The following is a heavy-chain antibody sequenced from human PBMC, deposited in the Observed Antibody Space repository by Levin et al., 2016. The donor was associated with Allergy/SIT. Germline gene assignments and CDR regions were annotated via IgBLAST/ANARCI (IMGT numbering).Heavy chain of an antibody. CDR2: IIPIFGTA. J-gene: IGHJ4*02. D-gene: IGHD3-9*01. CDR3: ARGGRDILTGYTY. V-gene: IGHV1-69*01. Sequence: WVRQAPGQGLEWMGGIIPIFGTANYAQKFQGRVTITADESTSTAYMELSSLRSEDTAVYYCARGGRDILTGYTYWGQGTLVTVSS.